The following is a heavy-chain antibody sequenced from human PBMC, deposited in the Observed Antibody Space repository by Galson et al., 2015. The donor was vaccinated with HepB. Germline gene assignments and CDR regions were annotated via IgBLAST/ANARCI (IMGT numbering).Heavy chain of an antibody. CDR3: ARQLLVGGGLDV. CDR1: GFTFSSYL. D-gene: IGHD3-10*01. CDR2: IWYDESYK. J-gene: IGHJ6*02. Sequence: SLRLSCAASGFTFSSYLMHWVRQAPGKGLEWVAVIWYDESYKFYEDSLKGRFTVSRDNYKNTLFLQMNSLTSEDTAVYYCARQLLVGGGLDVWGQGTTVTVSS. V-gene: IGHV3-33*01.